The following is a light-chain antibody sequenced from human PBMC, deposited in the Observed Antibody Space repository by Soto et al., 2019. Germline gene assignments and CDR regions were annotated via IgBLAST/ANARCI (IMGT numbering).Light chain of an antibody. CDR1: SGHSSYA. J-gene: IGLJ2*01. CDR2: LNSDGSH. V-gene: IGLV4-69*01. Sequence: QPVLTQSPSASASLGASVKFTCTLSSGHSSYAIAWHQQQPEKGPRYLMKLNSDGSHNKGDGIPDRFSGSSSGAERYLTISSLQSEDEADYYCKTGNTGSVIFGGGTKLTVL. CDR3: KTGNTGSVI.